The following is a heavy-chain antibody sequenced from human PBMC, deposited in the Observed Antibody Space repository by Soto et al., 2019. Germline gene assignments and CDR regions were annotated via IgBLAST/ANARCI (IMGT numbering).Heavy chain of an antibody. J-gene: IGHJ4*02. CDR3: TTESGYLGGTLDY. D-gene: IGHD3-16*01. V-gene: IGHV3-15*01. Sequence: EVQLVESGGGLVKPGGSLRLSCAASGFIFSNAWMSWVRQAPGKGLEWVGRIKSKTDGGTADYAAPVKGRLTISRDESKKTLYMQMNSLKTEDTAVYYCTTESGYLGGTLDYWGQGTLVTVSS. CDR1: GFIFSNAW. CDR2: IKSKTDGGTA.